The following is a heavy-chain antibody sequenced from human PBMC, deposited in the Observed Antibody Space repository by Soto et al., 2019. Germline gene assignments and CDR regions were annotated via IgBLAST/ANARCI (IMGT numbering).Heavy chain of an antibody. Sequence: QLQLQESGSGLVRPSQTLSLSCAVSGGSISSGGYSWNWIRQSPGKGLEWIGYIYHGGSTHSNPSLRSRVTLSVDTSKNQFSLRLSSVIAADTAVYYCARDRRSLYHDGSGLDYWGQGILVTVSS. V-gene: IGHV4-30-2*06. CDR3: ARDRRSLYHDGSGLDY. D-gene: IGHD3-22*01. J-gene: IGHJ4*02. CDR1: GGSISSGGYS. CDR2: IYHGGST.